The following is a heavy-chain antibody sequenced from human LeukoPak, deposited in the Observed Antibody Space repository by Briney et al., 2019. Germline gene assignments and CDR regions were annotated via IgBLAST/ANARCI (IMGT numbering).Heavy chain of an antibody. J-gene: IGHJ5*02. V-gene: IGHV3-30*02. Sequence: PGGSLRLSCAASGFTFSSYGMHWVRQAPGKGLEWVAFIRYDGSNKYYADSVKGRFTISRDNSKNTLYLQMNSLRAEDTAVYYCAKDLRDWNDDRDPWGQGTLVTVSS. CDR2: IRYDGSNK. CDR1: GFTFSSYG. CDR3: AKDLRDWNDDRDP. D-gene: IGHD1-1*01.